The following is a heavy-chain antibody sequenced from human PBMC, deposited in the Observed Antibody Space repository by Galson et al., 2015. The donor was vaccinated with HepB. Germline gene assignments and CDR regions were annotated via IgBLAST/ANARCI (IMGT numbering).Heavy chain of an antibody. V-gene: IGHV3-21*04. D-gene: IGHD3-22*01. CDR1: GFSFSSYS. Sequence: SLRLSCAAAGFSFSSYSMTWVRQAPGKGLEWVPSISGSSFYTYYADSVKGRFTISRDNSKSTLYLQMNSLRAEDTAVYYCAKDQGVTMTVVILRPFDFWGQGTLVTVSS. CDR2: ISGSSFYT. J-gene: IGHJ4*02. CDR3: AKDQGVTMTVVILRPFDF.